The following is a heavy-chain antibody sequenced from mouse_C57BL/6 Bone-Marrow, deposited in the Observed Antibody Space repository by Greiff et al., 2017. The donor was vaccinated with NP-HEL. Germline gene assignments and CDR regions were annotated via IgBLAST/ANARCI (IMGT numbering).Heavy chain of an antibody. D-gene: IGHD2-3*01. CDR2: ISSGSSTF. J-gene: IGHJ4*01. CDR3: ARSLYDGYYDAMDY. CDR1: GFTFSDYG. Sequence: EVQLVESGGGLVKPGGSLKLSCAASGFTFSDYGMHWVRQAPEKGLEWVAYISSGSSTFYYADTVKGRFTISRDNAKNTLFLQMTSLRSEDTAMYYCARSLYDGYYDAMDYWGQGTSVTVSS. V-gene: IGHV5-17*01.